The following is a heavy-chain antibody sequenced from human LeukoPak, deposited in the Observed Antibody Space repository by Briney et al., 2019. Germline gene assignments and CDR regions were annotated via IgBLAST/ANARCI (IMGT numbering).Heavy chain of an antibody. Sequence: GATVKVSCKASGYTFTGYYMHWVRQAPGQGLEWMGWINPNSGGTNYAQKFQGRVTMTRDTSISTAYMELSRLRSDDTAVYYCARESEGNDAFDIWGQGTMVTVSS. J-gene: IGHJ3*02. CDR3: ARESEGNDAFDI. V-gene: IGHV1-2*02. CDR1: GYTFTGYY. D-gene: IGHD1-14*01. CDR2: INPNSGGT.